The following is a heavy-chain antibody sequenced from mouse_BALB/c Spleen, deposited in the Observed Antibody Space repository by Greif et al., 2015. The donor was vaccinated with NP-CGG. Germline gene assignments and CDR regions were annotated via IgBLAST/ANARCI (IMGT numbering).Heavy chain of an antibody. CDR1: GYTFTSYW. D-gene: IGHD2-1*01. V-gene: IGHV1-69*02. Sequence: QVQLQQSGAELVRPGASVKLSCKASGYTFTSYWINWVKQRPGQGLEWIGNIYPSDSYTNYNQKFKDKATLTVDKSSSTAYMQLSSPTSGDSAVYYCTTLYYGNYVYYAMDYWGQGTSVTVSS. CDR3: TTLYYGNYVYYAMDY. CDR2: IYPSDSYT. J-gene: IGHJ4*01.